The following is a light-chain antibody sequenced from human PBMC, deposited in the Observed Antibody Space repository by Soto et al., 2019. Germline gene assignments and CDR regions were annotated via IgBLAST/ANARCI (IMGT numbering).Light chain of an antibody. V-gene: IGLV1-40*01. Sequence: QSVLTQPTSVTGATGQRVTISCTGSSSNIGAGYDVHWYLQLPGTAPKLLIYGNINRPSGVPDRFSGSKSGTSASLAITGLQAEDEADYYCQSYDSSLSGVVFGGGTKLTV. CDR1: SSNIGAGYD. CDR2: GNI. CDR3: QSYDSSLSGVV. J-gene: IGLJ2*01.